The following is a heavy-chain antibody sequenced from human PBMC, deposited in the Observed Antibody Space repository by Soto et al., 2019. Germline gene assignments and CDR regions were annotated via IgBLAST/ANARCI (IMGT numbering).Heavy chain of an antibody. D-gene: IGHD5-18*01. CDR3: AREGLYSYGPMDV. V-gene: IGHV4-34*01. CDR2: INHSGST. Sequence: PSETLSLTCAVYCGSFSGYYWSWIRQPPGKGLEWIGEINHSGSTNYNPSLKSRVTMSVDTSKNQFSLKLSSVTAADTAMYYGAREGLYSYGPMDVWGQGTTVTVSS. J-gene: IGHJ6*02. CDR1: CGSFSGYY.